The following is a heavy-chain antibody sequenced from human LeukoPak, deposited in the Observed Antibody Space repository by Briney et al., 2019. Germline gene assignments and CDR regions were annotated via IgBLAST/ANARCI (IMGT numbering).Heavy chain of an antibody. CDR3: ARHGSGDPSYWYFDL. CDR1: GYSISSGYY. J-gene: IGHJ2*01. CDR2: IYHSART. Sequence: SSETLSLTCTVSGYSISSGYYWGWIWQPPGKGREWIGCIYHSARTYYNPSLKSGVTISLDTSKNQFSLKLSSVTAADTAVYYCARHGSGDPSYWYFDLWGRGTLVTVSS. D-gene: IGHD1-26*01. V-gene: IGHV4-38-2*02.